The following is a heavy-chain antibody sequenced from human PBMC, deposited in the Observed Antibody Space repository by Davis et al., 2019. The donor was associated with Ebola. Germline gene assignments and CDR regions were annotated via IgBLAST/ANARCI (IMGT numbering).Heavy chain of an antibody. CDR1: GFTFSSYA. Sequence: PGGSLTLSCSASGFTFSSYAMHWVRPAPGKGLESVSRISTNGETTYYAESVKGRFTISRDNSKNTLYLQMNSLRAEDTAVYYCAKDNELGDWGQGTLVTVSS. CDR3: AKDNELGD. V-gene: IGHV3-64*04. D-gene: IGHD3-10*01. CDR2: ISTNGETT. J-gene: IGHJ4*02.